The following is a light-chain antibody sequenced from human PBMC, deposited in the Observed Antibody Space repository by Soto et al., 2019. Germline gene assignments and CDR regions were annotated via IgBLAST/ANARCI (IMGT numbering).Light chain of an antibody. Sequence: EIVLTQSPGTLSLSPGERATLSCRAGQSVSSSYLAWYQQKPGQAPRLLIYNASSRATGIPDRFSGSGSGTDFTLTISRLEPEDFAVYYCQQYGNSRGTFGQGTKVDIK. CDR2: NAS. CDR1: QSVSSSY. V-gene: IGKV3-20*01. J-gene: IGKJ1*01. CDR3: QQYGNSRGT.